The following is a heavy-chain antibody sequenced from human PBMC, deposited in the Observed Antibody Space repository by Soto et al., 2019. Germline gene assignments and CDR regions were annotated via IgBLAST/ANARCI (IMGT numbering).Heavy chain of an antibody. Sequence: SLRLSCAASGFTFSRYAMHWVRQDPGEGLEWVAVISRDGSSKYYGDSVKGRFTVSRDNSNNTLYLSMTSLRPDDTAVFYCARSRNGAVPDSINFWGQGTLVTVSS. J-gene: IGHJ4*02. V-gene: IGHV3-30-3*01. CDR1: GFTFSRYA. D-gene: IGHD2-8*01. CDR3: ARSRNGAVPDSINF. CDR2: ISRDGSSK.